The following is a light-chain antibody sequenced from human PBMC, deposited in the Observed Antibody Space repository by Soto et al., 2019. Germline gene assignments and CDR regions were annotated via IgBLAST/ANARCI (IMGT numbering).Light chain of an antibody. CDR1: QSINRH. Sequence: EIVLTQSPANLSLSPGERATLSCRASQSINRHLAWYRQKPGQAPRLLIYDASNRATGIPARFSGSGSGTDFTLTISSLEPEDFGVYYCQQRSNWPPVTFGGGTKVDIK. CDR2: DAS. V-gene: IGKV3-11*01. CDR3: QQRSNWPPVT. J-gene: IGKJ4*01.